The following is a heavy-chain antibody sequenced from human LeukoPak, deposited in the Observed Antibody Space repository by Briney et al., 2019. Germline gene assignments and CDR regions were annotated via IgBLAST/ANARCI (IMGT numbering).Heavy chain of an antibody. CDR2: ISWNSGSI. CDR1: GFTFDDYA. CDR3: AKAHQTGVWSGYFDY. V-gene: IGHV3-9*03. Sequence: PGRSLRLSCAASGFTFDDYAMHWVRHAPGKGLEWVSGISWNSGSIGYADSVKGRFTISRDNAKNSLYLQMNSLRAEDMALYYCAKAHQTGVWSGYFDYWGQGTLVTVSS. J-gene: IGHJ4*02. D-gene: IGHD3-3*01.